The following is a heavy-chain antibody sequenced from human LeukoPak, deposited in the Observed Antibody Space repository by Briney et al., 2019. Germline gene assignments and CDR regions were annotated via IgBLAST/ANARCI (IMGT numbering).Heavy chain of an antibody. CDR3: ARDIVVVPAANLDAFDI. CDR2: ISAYNGNT. CDR1: GYTFTSYG. J-gene: IGHJ3*02. D-gene: IGHD2-2*01. V-gene: IGHV1-18*01. Sequence: ASVKVSCKASGYTFTSYGISWVRQAPGQWLEWMGWISAYNGNTNYAQKLQGRVTMTTDTSTSTAYMELRSLRSDDTAVYYCARDIVVVPAANLDAFDIWGQGTMVTVSS.